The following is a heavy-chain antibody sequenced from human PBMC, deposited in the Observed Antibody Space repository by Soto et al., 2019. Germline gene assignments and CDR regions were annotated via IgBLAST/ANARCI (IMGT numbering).Heavy chain of an antibody. V-gene: IGHV6-1*01. CDR3: ARGSYYSGWV. D-gene: IGHD6-19*01. J-gene: IGHJ4*02. Sequence: WQTLSLTCAMSWDSVSSTSAAWSWIRQSPSRGLEWLGRTYYRSKWYSDYAVSVKSRITINPDTSKNQFSLQLNSVTPEDTAVYYCARGSYYSGWVWGQGTLVTVSS. CDR1: WDSVSSTSAA. CDR2: TYYRSKWYS.